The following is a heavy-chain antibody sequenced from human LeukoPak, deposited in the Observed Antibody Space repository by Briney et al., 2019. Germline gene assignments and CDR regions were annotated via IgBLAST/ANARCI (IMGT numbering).Heavy chain of an antibody. CDR1: GFTFSDYY. CDR3: AGRRSSGWYAY. D-gene: IGHD6-19*01. Sequence: GGSLRLSCAASGFTFSDYYMSWIRQAPGKGLEWVSYISSSGSTIYYADSVKGRFLIFRDTSKNTVDLQMNSLRVEDTAVYYCAGRRSSGWYAYWGQGTLVTVSS. V-gene: IGHV3-11*01. J-gene: IGHJ4*02. CDR2: ISSSGSTI.